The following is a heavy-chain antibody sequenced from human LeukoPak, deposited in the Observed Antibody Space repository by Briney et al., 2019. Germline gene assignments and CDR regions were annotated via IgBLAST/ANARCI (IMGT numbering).Heavy chain of an antibody. J-gene: IGHJ4*02. D-gene: IGHD3-22*01. CDR3: TRDFGTGYYLFEY. Sequence: GGSLRLACAASGFSFSNYAMHWVRQAPGQGLEWVAVISYDESQKYYADSVKGRFAISRDTSKNTLYLQINSLRAEDTAVYFCTRDFGTGYYLFEYWGQGTLVTVSS. CDR1: GFSFSNYA. CDR2: ISYDESQK. V-gene: IGHV3-30*09.